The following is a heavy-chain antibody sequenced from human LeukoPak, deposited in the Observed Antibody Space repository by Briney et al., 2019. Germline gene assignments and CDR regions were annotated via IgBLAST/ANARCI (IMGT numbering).Heavy chain of an antibody. CDR2: IYYSGST. J-gene: IGHJ3*02. CDR1: GGSISSYY. CDR3: ARHIPPTDSSGYGDAFDI. V-gene: IGHV4-59*08. Sequence: SETLSLTCTVSGGSISSYYWSWIRQPPGKGLEWIGYIYYSGSTNYNPSLKSRVTISVDTSKNQFSLKLSSVTAADTAVYYCARHIPPTDSSGYGDAFDIWGQGTMVTVSS. D-gene: IGHD3-22*01.